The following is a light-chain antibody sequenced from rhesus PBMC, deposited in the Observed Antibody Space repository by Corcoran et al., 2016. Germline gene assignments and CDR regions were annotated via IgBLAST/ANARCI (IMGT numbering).Light chain of an antibody. CDR1: QSLLSSNGYKY. J-gene: IGKJ3*01. Sequence: DIVMTQTPLSLSVTLGEPASISCRSSQSLLSSNGYKYLNWFMQKAGQSPKLLIYYGSNRASGVPDRLNGIESVTDFTLKIGRVEAEDVVDYYCMQVLQIPFTFNPGTKLDIK. CDR3: MQVLQIPFT. V-gene: IGKV2-60*01. CDR2: YGS.